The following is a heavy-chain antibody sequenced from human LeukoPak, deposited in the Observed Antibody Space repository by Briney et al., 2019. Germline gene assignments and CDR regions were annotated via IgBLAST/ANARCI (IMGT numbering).Heavy chain of an antibody. CDR3: ARGSAMVLRRGRRPYYFDY. V-gene: IGHV3-74*01. CDR2: INSDGSST. Sequence: PGGSLRLSCAASGFTFSSYWMHWVRQAPGKGLVWVSRINSDGSSTSYADSVKGRFTIPRDNAKNTLYLQMNSLRAEDTAVYYCARGSAMVLRRGRRPYYFDYWGQGTLVTVSS. D-gene: IGHD5-18*01. J-gene: IGHJ4*02. CDR1: GFTFSSYW.